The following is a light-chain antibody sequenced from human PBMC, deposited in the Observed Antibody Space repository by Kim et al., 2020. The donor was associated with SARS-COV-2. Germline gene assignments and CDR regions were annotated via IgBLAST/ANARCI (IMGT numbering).Light chain of an antibody. CDR2: AAS. CDR3: QKYNSAPTWT. J-gene: IGKJ1*01. V-gene: IGKV1-27*01. CDR1: QGISNY. Sequence: DIQMTQSPSSLSASVGDRVTITCRASQGISNYLAWYQQKPGKVPKLLIYAASTLQSGVPSRFSGSGSGTDFTLTISSLQPEDVTTYYCQKYNSAPTWTFGQGTKVDI.